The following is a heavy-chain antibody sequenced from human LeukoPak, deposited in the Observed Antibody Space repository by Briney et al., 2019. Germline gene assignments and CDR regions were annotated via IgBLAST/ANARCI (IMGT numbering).Heavy chain of an antibody. J-gene: IGHJ4*02. Sequence: PSETLSLTCAVYGGSFSGYYWSWIRQPPGKGLEWIGEINHSGSTNYNPSLKSRVTISVDTSKNQFSLKLSSVTAADTAEYYCARVVAAAGANFDYWGQGTLVTVSS. CDR2: INHSGST. CDR1: GGSFSGYY. V-gene: IGHV4-34*01. CDR3: ARVVAAAGANFDY. D-gene: IGHD6-13*01.